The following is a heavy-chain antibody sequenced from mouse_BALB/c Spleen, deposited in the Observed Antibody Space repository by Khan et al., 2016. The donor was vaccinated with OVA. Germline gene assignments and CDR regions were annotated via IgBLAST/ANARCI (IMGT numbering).Heavy chain of an antibody. J-gene: IGHJ4*01. CDR3: ARTLYGRDYGYAMDY. CDR1: GYIFTNYG. D-gene: IGHD1-1*01. Sequence: IQLVQSGPELKKPGETVKISCKASGYIFTNYGMTWVKQAPGKGLKWMGWINTYTGEPTYADDFKGRFAFSLETSANTAHLQINNLKNEDTATYFCARTLYGRDYGYAMDYWGQGTSVTVSS. V-gene: IGHV9-3-1*01. CDR2: INTYTGEP.